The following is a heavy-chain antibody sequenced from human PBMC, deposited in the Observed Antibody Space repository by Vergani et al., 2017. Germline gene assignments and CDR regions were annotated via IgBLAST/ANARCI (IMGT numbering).Heavy chain of an antibody. V-gene: IGHV5-51*01. Sequence: EVQLVQSGAEVKKPGESLKISCKGSGYSFTSYWIGWVRQMPGKGLEWMGIIYPGDSDTRYSPSFQGQVTISADKSISTAYLQWSSLKASDTAMYYCASDQTINGTTWPAYAFYIWGQGTMVTVSS. D-gene: IGHD1-7*01. CDR2: IYPGDSDT. J-gene: IGHJ3*02. CDR3: ASDQTINGTTWPAYAFYI. CDR1: GYSFTSYW.